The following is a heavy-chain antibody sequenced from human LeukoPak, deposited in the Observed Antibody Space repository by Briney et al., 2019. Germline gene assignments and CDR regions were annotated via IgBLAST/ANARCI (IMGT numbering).Heavy chain of an antibody. D-gene: IGHD3-3*01. V-gene: IGHV7-4-1*02. Sequence: ASVKVSCKASGYTFTSYAMNWERQAPGQGLEWMGWINTNTGNPTYAQGFTGRFVFSLDTSVSTAYLQISSLKAEDTAVYYCARDVSSYYDFWSGYYGFDYWGQGTLVTVSS. CDR1: GYTFTSYA. CDR2: INTNTGNP. J-gene: IGHJ4*02. CDR3: ARDVSSYYDFWSGYYGFDY.